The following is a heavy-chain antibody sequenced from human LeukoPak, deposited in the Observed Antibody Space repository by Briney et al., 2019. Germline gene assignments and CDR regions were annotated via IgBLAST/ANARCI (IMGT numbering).Heavy chain of an antibody. Sequence: GASVKVSCKASGYTFTGYYMHWVRQAPGQGLEWMRWINPNSGGTNHAQKFQGRVTMTRDTSISTAYMELSRLRSDDTAVYYCASSSPVFRYFDYWGQGTLVTVSS. CDR3: ASSSPVFRYFDY. J-gene: IGHJ4*02. D-gene: IGHD3-3*01. CDR2: INPNSGGT. CDR1: GYTFTGYY. V-gene: IGHV1-2*02.